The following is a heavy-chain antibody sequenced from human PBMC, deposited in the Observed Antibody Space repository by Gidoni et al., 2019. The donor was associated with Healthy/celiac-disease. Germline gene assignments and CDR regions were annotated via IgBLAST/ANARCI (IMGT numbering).Heavy chain of an antibody. CDR3: ARDDCSGGSCYSPYYYYGMDV. D-gene: IGHD2-15*01. CDR1: GFTFRSYW. CDR2: INSDGSST. Sequence: EVQLVESGGGLVQPGGSLRLSCSASGFTFRSYWMPWVRQAPGKGLVWVSRINSDGSSTSYADSVKGRFTISRDNAKNTLYLQMNSLRAEDTAVYYCARDDCSGGSCYSPYYYYGMDVWGQGTTVTVSS. J-gene: IGHJ6*02. V-gene: IGHV3-74*01.